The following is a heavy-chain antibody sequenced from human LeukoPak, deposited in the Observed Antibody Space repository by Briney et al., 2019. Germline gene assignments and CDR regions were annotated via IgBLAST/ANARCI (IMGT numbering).Heavy chain of an antibody. CDR1: GFIFSDFY. CDR2: ISPSGSYT. Sequence: GGSLRLSCAGSGFIFSDFYMNWIRQAPGKGLEWLAYISPSGSYTTYGDSVKGRFVISRDNTKNSVSLRMDSLRAEDTAVYFCAGDQVSAVFDYWGQGARVTV. D-gene: IGHD5/OR15-5a*01. J-gene: IGHJ4*02. V-gene: IGHV3-11*05. CDR3: AGDQVSAVFDY.